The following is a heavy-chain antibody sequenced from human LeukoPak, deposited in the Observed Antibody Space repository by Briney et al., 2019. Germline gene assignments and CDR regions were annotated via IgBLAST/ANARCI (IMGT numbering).Heavy chain of an antibody. Sequence: GGSLRLSCAASGFTFSSYGMHWARQAPGKGLEWVAFIRYDGSNKYYADSVKGRFTISRDNSKNTLYLQMNSLRAEDTAVYYCAEEDRTIFGVVISYDYYYYMDVWGKGTTVTVSS. J-gene: IGHJ6*03. CDR3: AEEDRTIFGVVISYDYYYYMDV. V-gene: IGHV3-30*02. CDR2: IRYDGSNK. D-gene: IGHD3-3*01. CDR1: GFTFSSYG.